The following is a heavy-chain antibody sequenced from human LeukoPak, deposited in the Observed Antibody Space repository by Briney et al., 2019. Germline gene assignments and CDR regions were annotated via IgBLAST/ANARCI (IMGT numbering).Heavy chain of an antibody. Sequence: PGGSLTLSCAASGFAFSDHWMIWVRQATGKGLEWVANINHDESKKYYVDSVEGQFTISRDNAKNSLYLQMNSLRAEDTAVYYCAISTYSSSPSWGQGTLVTVSS. V-gene: IGHV3-7*01. J-gene: IGHJ5*02. CDR1: GFAFSDHW. CDR3: AISTYSSSPS. D-gene: IGHD6-6*01. CDR2: INHDESKK.